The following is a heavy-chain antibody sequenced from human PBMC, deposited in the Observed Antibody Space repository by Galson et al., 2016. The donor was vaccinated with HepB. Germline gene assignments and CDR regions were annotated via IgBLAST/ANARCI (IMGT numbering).Heavy chain of an antibody. J-gene: IGHJ4*02. CDR3: ARALGRGGFLIDY. D-gene: IGHD1-26*01. CDR2: IWNDGSYK. V-gene: IGHV3-33*01. Sequence: SLRLSCAASGFTFSACAMHWVRQAPGRGLEWITVIWNDGSYKYYADSVRGRLTISRDNSKNTVYLQMNSLGDEDTAVYYCARALGRGGFLIDYWGQGALVTVSS. CDR1: GFTFSACA.